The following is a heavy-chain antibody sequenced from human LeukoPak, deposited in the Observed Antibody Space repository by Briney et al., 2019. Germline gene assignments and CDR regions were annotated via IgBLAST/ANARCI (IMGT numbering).Heavy chain of an antibody. CDR2: IVPGFHTT. V-gene: IGHV1-69*13. Sequence: GASVKVSCKASGDSFTNYAIVWVRQAPGQGLEWMGGIVPGFHTTDYAQRFQDRLIITADESTTTAYMELSSLRSDDTAMYYCARWDAHYHEGDNWFDPWGQGTLVTVSS. J-gene: IGHJ5*02. CDR3: ARWDAHYHEGDNWFDP. CDR1: GDSFTNYA. D-gene: IGHD3-22*01.